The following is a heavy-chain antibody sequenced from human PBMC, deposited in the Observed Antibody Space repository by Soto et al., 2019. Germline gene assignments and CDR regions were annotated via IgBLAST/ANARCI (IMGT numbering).Heavy chain of an antibody. V-gene: IGHV3-23*01. CDR3: ASLLLSYSSSWFLPVDY. CDR1: GFTFSSYA. J-gene: IGHJ4*02. D-gene: IGHD6-13*01. Sequence: GGSLRLSCAASGFTFSSYAMSWVRQAPGKGLEWVSAISGSGGSTYYADSVKGRFTISRDNSKNTLYLQMNSLRAEDTAVYYSASLLLSYSSSWFLPVDYWGQGTLVTVSS. CDR2: ISGSGGST.